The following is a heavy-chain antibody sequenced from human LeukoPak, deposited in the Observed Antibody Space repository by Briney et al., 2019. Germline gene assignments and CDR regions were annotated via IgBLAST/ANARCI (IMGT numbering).Heavy chain of an antibody. J-gene: IGHJ4*02. D-gene: IGHD1-1*01. Sequence: GGSLRLSCAASGFTFSNYAMHWVRQAPGKGPEWVAVISYDGSNKYYVDSVKGRFTISRDNSKNTLYLQMNSLRSEDTAVYYCARGWLERPDYWGQGTLVTVSS. CDR1: GFTFSNYA. V-gene: IGHV3-30*04. CDR3: ARGWLERPDY. CDR2: ISYDGSNK.